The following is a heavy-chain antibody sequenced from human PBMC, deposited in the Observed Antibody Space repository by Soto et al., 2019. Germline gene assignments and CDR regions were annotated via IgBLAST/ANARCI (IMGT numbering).Heavy chain of an antibody. J-gene: IGHJ6*02. Sequence: EVQLLESGGGLVQPGGSLRLSCAASGFTFSSYAMSWVRQAPGKGLEWVSAISGSGGSTYYADSVKGRFTISRDNSKNTLYLQMNSLSAEDTAVYYCAISYSSFAYYYYYYGMDVWGQGTTVTVSS. D-gene: IGHD6-6*01. CDR3: AISYSSFAYYYYYYGMDV. V-gene: IGHV3-23*01. CDR2: ISGSGGST. CDR1: GFTFSSYA.